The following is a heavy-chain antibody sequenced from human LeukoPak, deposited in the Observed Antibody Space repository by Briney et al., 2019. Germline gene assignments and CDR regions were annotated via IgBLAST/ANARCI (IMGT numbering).Heavy chain of an antibody. CDR3: ARNGYGSGSSW. CDR2: IHNSGGT. V-gene: IGHV4-61*02. CDR1: GGSISSGSSY. J-gene: IGHJ4*02. Sequence: PSETLSLTCTVSGGSISSGSSYWSWIRQPAGEGLEWIGRIHNSGGTIYNPYLNSRVTISVDTSKNQVSLKLTSMTAADTAVYYCARNGYGSGSSWWGQGTLVTVSS. D-gene: IGHD3-10*01.